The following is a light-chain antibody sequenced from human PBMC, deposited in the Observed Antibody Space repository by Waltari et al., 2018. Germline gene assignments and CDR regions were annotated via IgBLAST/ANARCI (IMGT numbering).Light chain of an antibody. CDR3: CSYAGSYIYV. Sequence: QSALTQPRSVSGSPGQSVTISCTGTSSDVGGYNYVSWYQQHPGKAPKAMIYDVSQRPSLVPDRFSGSKTDNTASLTISGLQVEDEADYYCCSYAGSYIYVFGSGTKVTVL. CDR2: DVS. V-gene: IGLV2-11*01. J-gene: IGLJ1*01. CDR1: SSDVGGYNY.